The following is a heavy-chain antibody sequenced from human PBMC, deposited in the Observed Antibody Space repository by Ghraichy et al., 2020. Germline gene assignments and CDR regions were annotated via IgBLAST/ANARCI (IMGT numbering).Heavy chain of an antibody. J-gene: IGHJ6*02. Sequence: GGSLRLSCAASGFTFSSYWMSWVRQAPGKGLEWVANIKQDGSEKSYVDSVKGRFTISRDNAKNSLYLQMNSLRADDTAVYYCARVGPHYYYYGMDVWGQGTTVTASS. D-gene: IGHD3-10*01. CDR2: IKQDGSEK. CDR3: ARVGPHYYYYGMDV. V-gene: IGHV3-7*03. CDR1: GFTFSSYW.